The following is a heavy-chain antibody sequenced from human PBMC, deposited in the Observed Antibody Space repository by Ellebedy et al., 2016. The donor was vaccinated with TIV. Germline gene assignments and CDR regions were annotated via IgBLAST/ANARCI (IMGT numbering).Heavy chain of an antibody. D-gene: IGHD6-19*01. V-gene: IGHV3-23*01. J-gene: IGHJ4*02. CDR2: ISDNGDNT. CDR1: GFTFSDYG. CDR3: ATFRGAPGGWFVDY. Sequence: GESLKISCAASGFTFSDYGMHWVRQAPGKGLEWVSGISDNGDNTYYADSVQGRFTISRDNSQNTLYLQMNSLRADDTAVYSRATFRGAPGGWFVDYWGQGTLVTVSS.